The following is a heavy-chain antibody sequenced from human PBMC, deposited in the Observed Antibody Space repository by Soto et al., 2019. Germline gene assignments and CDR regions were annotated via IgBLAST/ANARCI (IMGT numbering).Heavy chain of an antibody. CDR3: ARDSSDLGSWYMDN. Sequence: QVQLVQSGAEVKKPGASVKVSCKTSGYTFTDYFLHWVRQAPGQGLEWMGWINPNSGGTHFAQKFQGNITLTRDTSISTAYMELYRLTSDDTAVYFCARDSSDLGSWYMDNWGQGALVTVSS. CDR1: GYTFTDYF. D-gene: IGHD6-13*01. J-gene: IGHJ4*02. V-gene: IGHV1-2*02. CDR2: INPNSGGT.